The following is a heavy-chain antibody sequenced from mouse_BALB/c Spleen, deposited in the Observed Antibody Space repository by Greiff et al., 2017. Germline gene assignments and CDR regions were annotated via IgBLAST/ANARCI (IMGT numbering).Heavy chain of an antibody. CDR2: INPSSGYT. D-gene: IGHD2-4*01. CDR3: ARVGMYDYDAY. V-gene: IGHV1-4*02. CDR1: GYTFTSYT. J-gene: IGHJ3*01. Sequence: VKLQESAAELARPGASVKMSCKASGYTFTSYTMHWVKQRPGQGLEWIGYINPSSGYTEYNQKFKDKTTLTADKSSSTAYMQLSSLTSEDSAVYYCARVGMYDYDAYWGQGTLVTVSA.